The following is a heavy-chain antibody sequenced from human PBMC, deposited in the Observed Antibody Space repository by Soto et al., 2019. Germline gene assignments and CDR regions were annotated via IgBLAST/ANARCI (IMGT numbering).Heavy chain of an antibody. V-gene: IGHV3-23*01. CDR3: ATFRPVTGPGCVPASDA. CDR2: ISSGGGTT. D-gene: IGHD3-9*01. Sequence: GGSLRLSCEASGFTFSSYGVRWVRQAPGEGLEWVSFISSGGGTTYYADSVKGRFTISRDNSRNTVILQMNSLGAEDTAIYYCATFRPVTGPGCVPASDAWGQGTLVTVSS. CDR1: GFTFSSYG. J-gene: IGHJ5*02.